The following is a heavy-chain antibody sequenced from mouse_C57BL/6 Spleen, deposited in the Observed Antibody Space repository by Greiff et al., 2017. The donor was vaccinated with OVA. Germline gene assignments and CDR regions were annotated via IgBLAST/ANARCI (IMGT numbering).Heavy chain of an antibody. J-gene: IGHJ3*01. CDR3: ARMNWDGFAY. D-gene: IGHD4-1*01. CDR2: IYPRAGST. V-gene: IGHV1-85*01. Sequence: VQLQQSGPELVKPGASVKLSCKASGYTFTSYDINWVQQRPGQGLEWIGWIYPRAGSTKYNEKFKGKATLTVDTSSSTASMELHSLTSEDSAVDFCARMNWDGFAYWGQGTLVTVSA. CDR1: GYTFTSYD.